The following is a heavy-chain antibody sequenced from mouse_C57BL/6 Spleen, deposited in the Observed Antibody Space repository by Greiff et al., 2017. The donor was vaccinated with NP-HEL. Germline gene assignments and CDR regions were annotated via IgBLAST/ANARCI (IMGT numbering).Heavy chain of an antibody. CDR1: GYTFTSYW. D-gene: IGHD2-4*01. CDR2: IHPNSGST. CDR3: ARKIYYDYDDGYWYFDV. V-gene: IGHV1-64*01. J-gene: IGHJ1*03. Sequence: QVQLQQPGAELVKPGASVKLSCKASGYTFTSYWMHWVKQRPGQGLEWIGMIHPNSGSTNYNEKFKSKATLTVDKSSSTAYMQLSSLTSEDSAVYYCARKIYYDYDDGYWYFDVWGTGTTVTVSS.